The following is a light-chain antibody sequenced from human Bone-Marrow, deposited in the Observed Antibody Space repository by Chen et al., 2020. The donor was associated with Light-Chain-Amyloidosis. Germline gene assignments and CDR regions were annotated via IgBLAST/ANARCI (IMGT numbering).Light chain of an antibody. J-gene: IGLJ3*02. CDR3: QVWDRSSDRPV. CDR2: DDS. CDR1: NIGSTS. V-gene: IGLV3-21*02. Sequence: SYVLTQPSSLSVAPGQTATISCGGNNIGSTSLHWYQQTPGQAPLLVVYDDSDRPSGIPERLSGSNTGNTATLTISRVEDGDEADYYCQVWDRSSDRPVFGGGTKLTVL.